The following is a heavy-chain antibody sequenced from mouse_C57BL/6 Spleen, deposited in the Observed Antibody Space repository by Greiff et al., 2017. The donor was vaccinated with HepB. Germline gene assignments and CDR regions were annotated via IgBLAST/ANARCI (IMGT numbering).Heavy chain of an antibody. CDR1: GFNIKDYY. V-gene: IGHV14-2*01. J-gene: IGHJ2*01. D-gene: IGHD3-2*02. Sequence: VQLKESGAELVKPGASVKLSCTASGFNIKDYYMHWVKQRTEQGLEWIGRIDPEDGETKYAPKFQGKAPITADTSSNTAYLQLSSLTSEDTAVYYCAREGGPTAQAYYFDYWGQGTTLTVSS. CDR3: AREGGPTAQAYYFDY. CDR2: IDPEDGET.